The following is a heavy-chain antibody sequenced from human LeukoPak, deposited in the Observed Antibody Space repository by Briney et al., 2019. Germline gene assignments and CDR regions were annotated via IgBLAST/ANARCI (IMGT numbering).Heavy chain of an antibody. V-gene: IGHV1-69*13. CDR3: ARDLDSITIFGVVTNWFDP. CDR1: GGAFSSYA. D-gene: IGHD3-3*01. J-gene: IGHJ5*02. Sequence: SVKVSCKASGGAFSSYAISWVREAPGQGLEWMGGIIPIFGTANYAQKFQGRVTITADESTSTAYMELSSLRSEDTAGYYCARDLDSITIFGVVTNWFDPWGQGTLVTVSS. CDR2: IIPIFGTA.